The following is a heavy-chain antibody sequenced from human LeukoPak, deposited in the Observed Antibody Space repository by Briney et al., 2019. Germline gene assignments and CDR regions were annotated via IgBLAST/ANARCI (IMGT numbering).Heavy chain of an antibody. J-gene: IGHJ4*02. CDR3: ARRATSERGYSYGLDY. Sequence: GGSLGLSCAASGFTFSSYVMNWVRQAPGKGLEWVSSISSSSYIYYADSVKGRFTISRDNAKNSLYLQMNSLRAEDTAVYYCARRATSERGYSYGLDYWGQGTLVTVSS. V-gene: IGHV3-21*01. D-gene: IGHD5-18*01. CDR2: ISSSSYI. CDR1: GFTFSSYV.